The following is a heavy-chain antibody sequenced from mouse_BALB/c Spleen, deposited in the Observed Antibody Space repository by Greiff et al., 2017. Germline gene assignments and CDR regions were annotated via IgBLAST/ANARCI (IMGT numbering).Heavy chain of an antibody. J-gene: IGHJ2*01. CDR3: ARDDRYDWFDD. CDR2: IRNKANGYTT. V-gene: IGHV7-3*02. D-gene: IGHD2-14*01. Sequence: EVQLVESGGGLVQPGGSLRLSCATSGFTFTDYYMSWVRQPPGKALEWLGFIRNKANGYTTEYSASVKGRFTISRDNSQSILYLQMNTLRAEDSATDYGARDDRYDWFDDWGQGTTLTVSS. CDR1: GFTFTDYY.